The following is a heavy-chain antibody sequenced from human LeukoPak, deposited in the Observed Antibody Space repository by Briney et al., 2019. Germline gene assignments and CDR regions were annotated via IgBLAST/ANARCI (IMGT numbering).Heavy chain of an antibody. D-gene: IGHD5-12*01. Sequence: SETLSLTCTVSGGSISSGGYYWSWIRQHPGKGLEWIGYISNSARTYYNPSLKSRVTISVDTSKNHFSLKLSSVTDADTAVYYCARPRNTGYEYYLDYWGQGTLVTVSS. V-gene: IGHV4-31*03. CDR1: GGSISSGGYY. CDR2: ISNSART. J-gene: IGHJ4*02. CDR3: ARPRNTGYEYYLDY.